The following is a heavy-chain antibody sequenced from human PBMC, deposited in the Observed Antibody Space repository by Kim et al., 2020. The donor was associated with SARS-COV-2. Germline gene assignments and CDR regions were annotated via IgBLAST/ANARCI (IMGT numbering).Heavy chain of an antibody. CDR2: MNPKSGYA. Sequence: ASVKVSCKASGYTFTNYDINWVRQATGQGLEWMGWMNPKSGYAGFAQKFQDRVTMTRDTSTSTAYMELSNLRSEDTAVYYCARADTPVETAMAPDYWGQGTLVTVSS. J-gene: IGHJ4*02. D-gene: IGHD5-18*01. CDR3: ARADTPVETAMAPDY. CDR1: GYTFTNYD. V-gene: IGHV1-8*01.